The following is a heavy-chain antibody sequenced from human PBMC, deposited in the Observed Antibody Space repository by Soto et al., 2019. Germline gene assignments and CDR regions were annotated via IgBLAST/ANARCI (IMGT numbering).Heavy chain of an antibody. D-gene: IGHD3-10*01. CDR1: GFTFSSYS. J-gene: IGHJ5*02. Sequence: EVQLVESGVGLVKPGGSLRLSCAASGFTFSSYSMNWVRQAPGKGLEWVSSISSSSSYIYYADSVKGRFTISRDNAKNSLYLQMNSLIAEDTAVYYCARDLRGLGNWFDPWGQGTLVTVSS. CDR2: ISSSSSYI. V-gene: IGHV3-21*01. CDR3: ARDLRGLGNWFDP.